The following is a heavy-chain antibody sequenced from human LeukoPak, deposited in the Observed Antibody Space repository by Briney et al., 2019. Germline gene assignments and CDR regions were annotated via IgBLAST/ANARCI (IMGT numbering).Heavy chain of an antibody. Sequence: PGGSLRLSCAASGFTFSNFEMNWVRQAPGKGLEWVSFISGSGATKSYADSVKGRFAISRDNSKNTLYLQMNSLRAEDTAVYYCAHGSMYQLDSWGQGTLVTVSS. J-gene: IGHJ4*02. CDR1: GFTFSNFE. D-gene: IGHD2-2*01. CDR2: ISGSGATK. CDR3: AHGSMYQLDS. V-gene: IGHV3-48*03.